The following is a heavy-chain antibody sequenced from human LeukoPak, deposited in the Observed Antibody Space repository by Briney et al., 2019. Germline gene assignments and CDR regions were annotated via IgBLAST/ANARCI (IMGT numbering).Heavy chain of an antibody. V-gene: IGHV4-59*01. Sequence: SETLSLTCTVSGASISSYYWSWIRHSPGNGLEWIGLIYYSENTRFNPSLKSRVAMSIDTSKNQFSLSLNSVTTSDTAVYFCVGGGDWLPEYWGHGTQVVVSS. CDR1: GASISSYY. CDR2: IYYSENT. CDR3: VGGGDWLPEY. D-gene: IGHD3/OR15-3a*01. J-gene: IGHJ4*01.